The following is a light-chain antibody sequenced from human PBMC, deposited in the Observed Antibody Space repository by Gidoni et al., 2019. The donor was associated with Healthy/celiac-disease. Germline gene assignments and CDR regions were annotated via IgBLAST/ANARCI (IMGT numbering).Light chain of an antibody. J-gene: IGKJ1*01. CDR1: QSLLHSNGYNY. CDR3: MQALHTPWT. CDR2: LGS. Sequence: DMGMPQSPLCLPVTPGEPASIACRSSQSLLHSNGYNYLDWYRQKPGQSPQLLIYLGSSRASGVPDRFSGSGSGTDFTLKISRVEAEDVGVYYCMQALHTPWTFGQGTKVEIK. V-gene: IGKV2-28*01.